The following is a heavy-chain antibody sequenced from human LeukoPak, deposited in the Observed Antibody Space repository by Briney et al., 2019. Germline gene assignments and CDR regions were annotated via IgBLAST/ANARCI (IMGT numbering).Heavy chain of an antibody. CDR2: ISAYNGNT. CDR1: GYTFTSYG. Sequence: ASVKVSCKASGYTFTSYGISWVRQAPGQGLEWMGWISAYNGNTNYAQKLQGRVTMTTDTSTSTAYMELRSLRSDDTAVYYCARTSDSSVSYYYYGMDAWGQGTTVTVSS. CDR3: ARTSDSSVSYYYYGMDA. J-gene: IGHJ6*02. V-gene: IGHV1-18*01. D-gene: IGHD3-22*01.